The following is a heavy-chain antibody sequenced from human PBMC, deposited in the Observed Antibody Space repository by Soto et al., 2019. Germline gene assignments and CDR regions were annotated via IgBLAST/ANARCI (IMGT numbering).Heavy chain of an antibody. CDR3: AKDRYCSGGSCSYYYYYMGV. D-gene: IGHD2-15*01. Sequence: PGGSLRLSCAASGFTFSSYAMSWVRQAPGKGQEWVSAISGSGGSTYYADSVKGRFTISRDNSKNTLYLQMNSLRAEDTAVYYCAKDRYCSGGSCSYYYYYMGVWGKGTTVTVSS. CDR2: ISGSGGST. J-gene: IGHJ6*03. V-gene: IGHV3-23*01. CDR1: GFTFSSYA.